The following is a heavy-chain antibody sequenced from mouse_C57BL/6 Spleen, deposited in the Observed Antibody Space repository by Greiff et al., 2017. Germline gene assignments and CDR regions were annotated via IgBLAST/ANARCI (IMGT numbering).Heavy chain of an antibody. V-gene: IGHV1-26*01. J-gene: IGHJ4*01. Sequence: VQLQQSGPELVKPGASVKISCKASGYTFTDYYMNWVKQSHGKSLEWIGDINPNNGGTSYNQKFKGKATLTVDKSSSTAYMELRSLTSEDSAVYYCARSGGWLLPLYAMDYWGQGTSVTVSS. CDR3: ARSGGWLLPLYAMDY. D-gene: IGHD2-3*01. CDR2: INPNNGGT. CDR1: GYTFTDYY.